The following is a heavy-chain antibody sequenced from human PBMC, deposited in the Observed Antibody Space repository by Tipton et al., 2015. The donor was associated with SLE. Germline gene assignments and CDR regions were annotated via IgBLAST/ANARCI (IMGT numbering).Heavy chain of an antibody. V-gene: IGHV4-31*03. J-gene: IGHJ6*02. D-gene: IGHD6-6*01. CDR2: IYYSGST. CDR3: ARGGIAARPGYYYYAMDV. Sequence: TLSLTCTVSGGSINNGAYYWSWIRQHPGKGLEWIACIYYSGSTFYNPSLKSRVTISVDRSNNQFSLKLSSVTAADTAVYYCARGGIAARPGYYYYAMDVWGQGTTVTVSS. CDR1: GGSINNGAYY.